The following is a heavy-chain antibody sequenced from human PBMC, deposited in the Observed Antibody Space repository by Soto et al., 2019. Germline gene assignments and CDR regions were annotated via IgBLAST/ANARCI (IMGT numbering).Heavy chain of an antibody. V-gene: IGHV3-23*01. J-gene: IGHJ4*02. CDR3: AKWHTYYYDSRGFSGFDC. Sequence: EVQVLESGGGLVQPGGSLRLSCAASGLTFSSYAMTWVRQAPGKGLEWVSAMSGGGETTYYADSVKCRFTISRDNSRNTLYLQMNSLRAEDTAAYYCAKWHTYYYDSRGFSGFDCWGRGTLVTVSS. D-gene: IGHD3-22*01. CDR2: MSGGGETT. CDR1: GLTFSSYA.